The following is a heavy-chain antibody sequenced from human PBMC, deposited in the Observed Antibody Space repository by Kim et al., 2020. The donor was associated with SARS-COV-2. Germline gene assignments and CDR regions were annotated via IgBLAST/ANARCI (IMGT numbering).Heavy chain of an antibody. D-gene: IGHD4-17*01. CDR2: ISYDGSNK. CDR1: GFTFSSYG. Sequence: GGSLRLSCAASGFTFSSYGMHWVRQAPGKGLEWVAVISYDGSNKYYADSVKGRFTISRDNSKNTLYLQMNSLRAEDTAVYYCAKSLYGGNPGAFDIWGQG. J-gene: IGHJ3*02. V-gene: IGHV3-30*18. CDR3: AKSLYGGNPGAFDI.